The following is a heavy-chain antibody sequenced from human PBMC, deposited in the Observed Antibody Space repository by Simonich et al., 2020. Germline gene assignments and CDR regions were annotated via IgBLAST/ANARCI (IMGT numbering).Heavy chain of an antibody. Sequence: QVQLVESVGGVVQPGRSLRLSCAASGFTFSSYAMHWVRQAQGKGREVGAVISIDGSNKYYADPVKGRFTISRDNSKNTLYLQMNSLRAEDTAVYYCAREGAGNDAFDIWGQGTMVTVSS. D-gene: IGHD1-26*01. CDR1: GFTFSSYA. J-gene: IGHJ3*02. CDR2: ISIDGSNK. V-gene: IGHV3-30*07. CDR3: AREGAGNDAFDI.